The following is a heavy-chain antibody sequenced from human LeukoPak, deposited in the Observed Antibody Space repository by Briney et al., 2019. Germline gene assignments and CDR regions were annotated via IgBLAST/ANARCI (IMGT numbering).Heavy chain of an antibody. CDR2: NSTSGGNT. J-gene: IGHJ4*02. CDR1: GFTFSSNA. D-gene: IGHD1-1*01. V-gene: IGHV3-23*01. CDR3: ATTKQARRYFDY. Sequence: GGSLRLSCAGSGFTFSSNALSWVRQAPGKGLEWVSANSTSGGNTYYADSVRGRFTISRDNSKNTLYLQMNTLRAEDTAVYYCATTKQARRYFDYWGQGTLVTVSS.